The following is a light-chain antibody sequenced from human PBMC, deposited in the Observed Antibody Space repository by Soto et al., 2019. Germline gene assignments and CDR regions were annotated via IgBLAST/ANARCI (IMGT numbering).Light chain of an antibody. CDR3: CSYAGSYTLV. CDR2: DVS. Sequence: QSALTQPRSVSGSPGQSVTISCTGTSSDVGIYNYVSWYQQHPGKAPKLMIYDVSERPSGVPDRFSGSKSGNTASLTISVLQADDEADYYCCSYAGSYTLVFGGGTKLTVL. CDR1: SSDVGIYNY. V-gene: IGLV2-11*01. J-gene: IGLJ2*01.